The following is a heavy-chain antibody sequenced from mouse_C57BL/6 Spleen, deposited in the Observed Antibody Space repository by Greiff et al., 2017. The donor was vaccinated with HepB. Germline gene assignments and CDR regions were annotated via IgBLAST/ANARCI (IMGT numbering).Heavy chain of an antibody. D-gene: IGHD2-5*01. CDR1: GYTFTDYE. CDR2: IDPETGGT. Sequence: QVHVKQSGAELVRPGASVTLSCKASGYTFTDYEMHWVKQTPVHGLEWIGAIDPETGGTAYNQKFKGKAILTADKSSSTAYMELRSLTSEDSAVYYCTRRYYSNYVDYWGQGTTLTVSS. V-gene: IGHV1-15*01. CDR3: TRRYYSNYVDY. J-gene: IGHJ2*01.